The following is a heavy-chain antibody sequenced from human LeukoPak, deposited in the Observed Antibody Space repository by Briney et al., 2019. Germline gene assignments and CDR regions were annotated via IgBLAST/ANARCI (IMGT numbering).Heavy chain of an antibody. CDR2: INIGGTNT. CDR3: ATDGAGFDT. Sequence: GGSLRLSCAASGFTFNDYYMSWIRQAPGKGLEWLSYINIGGTNTHYADSVKGRFSISRDNAKKSLYLEMNNLRAEDTAVYYCATDGAGFDTWGQGVLVTVSS. CDR1: GFTFNDYY. V-gene: IGHV3-11*01. J-gene: IGHJ5*02.